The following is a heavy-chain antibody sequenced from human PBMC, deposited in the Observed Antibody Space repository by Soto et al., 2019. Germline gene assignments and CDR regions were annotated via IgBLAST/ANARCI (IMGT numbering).Heavy chain of an antibody. CDR2: IHTDGSVR. D-gene: IGHD3-10*01. J-gene: IGHJ4*01. CDR1: RLSFSDSW. V-gene: IGHV3-74*03. CDR3: GRDLVAGSGSLGH. Sequence: PGGSLRLSCTVSRLSFSDSWMHWVRQAPGKGLEWISRIHTDGSVRQYADSVRGRFTISRDNAKNTLYLDMNSLKVEDTALYYCGRDLVAGSGSLGHWGHGTLVTVS.